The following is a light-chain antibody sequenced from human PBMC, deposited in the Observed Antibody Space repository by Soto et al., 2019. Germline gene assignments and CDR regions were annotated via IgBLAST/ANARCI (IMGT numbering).Light chain of an antibody. CDR2: ELS. J-gene: IGLJ1*01. Sequence: TQPASVSGSAGQSTTISCTGTSSYVGGYNYVSWYQQHPGKAPNLMIYELSKRPSRVSHRFSGSTSGNTATLTIFGLQAEEEADYYCSSYTSSSTLGFGTGTKVTV. CDR3: SSYTSSSTLG. V-gene: IGLV2-14*01. CDR1: SSYVGGYNY.